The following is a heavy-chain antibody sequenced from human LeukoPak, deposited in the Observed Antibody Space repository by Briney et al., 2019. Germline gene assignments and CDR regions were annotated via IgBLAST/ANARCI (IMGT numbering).Heavy chain of an antibody. CDR3: ARSSIAARKSGDAFDI. CDR1: GYTFTGYY. CDR2: INPNSGGT. V-gene: IGHV1-2*02. J-gene: IGHJ3*02. D-gene: IGHD6-6*01. Sequence: ASVKVSCKASGYTFTGYYMHWVRQAPGQGLEWMGWINPNSGGTNYAQKFQGRVTMTRDTSISTAYMELSRLGSDDTAVYYCARSSIAARKSGDAFDIWGQGTMVTVSS.